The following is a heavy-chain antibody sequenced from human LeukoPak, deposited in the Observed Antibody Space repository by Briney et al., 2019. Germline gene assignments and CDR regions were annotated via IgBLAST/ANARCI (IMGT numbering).Heavy chain of an antibody. D-gene: IGHD2-15*01. Sequence: ASVKVSCKASGYTFTGYYMHWVRQAPGQGLEWMGWINPNSGGTNYAQKFQGRVTMTRDTSISTAYMELSRLRSDDTAVYYCASSKGGYCSGGSCYGGSPYYYYYYMDVWGKGTTVTVSS. J-gene: IGHJ6*03. CDR1: GYTFTGYY. CDR3: ASSKGGYCSGGSCYGGSPYYYYYYMDV. V-gene: IGHV1-2*02. CDR2: INPNSGGT.